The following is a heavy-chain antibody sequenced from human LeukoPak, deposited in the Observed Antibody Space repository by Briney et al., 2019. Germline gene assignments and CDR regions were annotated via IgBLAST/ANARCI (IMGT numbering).Heavy chain of an antibody. CDR2: ISSSGSTM. Sequence: GGSLRLSCVASGFTFSYYGMHWVRQAPGKGLEWVSYISSSGSTMFYADSVKGRFTISRDNAKNSLYLQMNSLGAEDTAVYYCARGVLLTFDPWGQGTLVTVSS. D-gene: IGHD2-15*01. CDR3: ARGVLLTFDP. J-gene: IGHJ5*02. V-gene: IGHV3-48*03. CDR1: GFTFSYYG.